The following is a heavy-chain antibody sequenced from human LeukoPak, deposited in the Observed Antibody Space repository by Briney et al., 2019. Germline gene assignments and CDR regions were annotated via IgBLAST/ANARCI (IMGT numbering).Heavy chain of an antibody. D-gene: IGHD1-7*01. CDR3: ARDWELQSYYFDY. CDR1: GFTFSSYW. Sequence: GGSLRLSCAASGFTFSSYWMSWVRQAPGKGLEWVANIKQDGSEKYYVDSVKGRFTISRDNAKNSLYLQMNSLRAEDTAVYYCARDWELQSYYFDYWGQGTLVTVSS. CDR2: IKQDGSEK. V-gene: IGHV3-7*01. J-gene: IGHJ4*02.